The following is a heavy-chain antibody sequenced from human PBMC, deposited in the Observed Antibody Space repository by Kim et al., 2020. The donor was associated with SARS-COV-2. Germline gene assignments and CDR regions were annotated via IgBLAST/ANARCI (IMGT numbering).Heavy chain of an antibody. J-gene: IGHJ6*02. CDR2: GNT. V-gene: IGHV1-8*01. CDR3: AREFGYGMDV. Sequence: GNTGYAQKFQGRLTLTRNNSINTAYMELSRLSSEDTAVYYCAREFGYGMDVWGQGTTITVSS. D-gene: IGHD3-16*01.